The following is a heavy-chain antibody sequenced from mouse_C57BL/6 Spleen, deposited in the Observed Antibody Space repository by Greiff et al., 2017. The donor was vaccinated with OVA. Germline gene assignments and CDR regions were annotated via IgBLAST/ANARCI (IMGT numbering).Heavy chain of an antibody. CDR2: IYPGSGNT. J-gene: IGHJ2*01. Sequence: QVQLKESGAELVRPGASVKLSCKASGYTFTDYYINWVKQRPGQGLEWIARIYPGSGNTYYNEKFKGKATLTAEKSSSTAYMQLSSLTSEDSAVYFCARDGSSYEYFDYWGQGTTLTVSS. V-gene: IGHV1-76*01. D-gene: IGHD1-1*01. CDR3: ARDGSSYEYFDY. CDR1: GYTFTDYY.